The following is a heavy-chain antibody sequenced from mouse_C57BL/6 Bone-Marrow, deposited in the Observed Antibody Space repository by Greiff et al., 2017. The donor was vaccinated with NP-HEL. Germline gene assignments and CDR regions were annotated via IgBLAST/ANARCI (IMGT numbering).Heavy chain of an antibody. CDR1: GYTFTSYG. D-gene: IGHD3-3*01. CDR2: IYPRSGNT. J-gene: IGHJ1*03. V-gene: IGHV1-81*01. Sequence: VQLQQSGAELARPGASVKLSCKASGYTFTSYGISWVKQRTGQGLEWIGEIYPRSGNTYYNEKFKGKATLTADKSSSTAYIELRSLTSEDSAVYFCARGWAWYFDVWGTGTTVTVSS. CDR3: ARGWAWYFDV.